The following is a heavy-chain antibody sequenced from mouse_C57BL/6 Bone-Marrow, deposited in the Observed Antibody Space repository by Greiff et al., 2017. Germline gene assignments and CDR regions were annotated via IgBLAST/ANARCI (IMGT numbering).Heavy chain of an antibody. CDR3: ARDPLLWSRGDY. CDR1: GYTFTSYW. Sequence: QVQLQQPGAELVKPGASVKLSCKASGYTFTSYWMHWVKQRPGQGLEWIGMIHPNSGSTNYNEKFKSKATLTVDKSSSTAYMQLSSLTSEDSAVYYCARDPLLWSRGDYWGQGTSVTVSS. V-gene: IGHV1-64*01. J-gene: IGHJ4*01. D-gene: IGHD2-1*01. CDR2: IHPNSGST.